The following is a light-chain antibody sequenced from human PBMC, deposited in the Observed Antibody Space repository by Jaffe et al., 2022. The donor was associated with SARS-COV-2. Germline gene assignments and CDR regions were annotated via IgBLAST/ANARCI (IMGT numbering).Light chain of an antibody. J-gene: IGKJ1*01. CDR1: QSVSSY. CDR3: QQRSNWPPWT. Sequence: EIVLTQSPATLSLSPGERATLSCRASQSVSSYLAWYQQKPGQAPRLLIYDASHRATGIPARFGGSGSGTDFTLTISSLEPEDFAVYYCQQRSNWPPWTFGQGTKVEIK. V-gene: IGKV3-11*01. CDR2: DAS.